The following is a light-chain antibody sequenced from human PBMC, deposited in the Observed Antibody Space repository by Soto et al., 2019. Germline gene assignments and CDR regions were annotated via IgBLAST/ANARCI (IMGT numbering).Light chain of an antibody. CDR3: QQYGSSPRT. CDR2: GAS. V-gene: IGKV3-20*01. CDR1: QSVSSSY. Sequence: EIVLTQSPATLSLSAGERATLSCRASQSVSSSYLAWYHQKPGQAPRLLFYGASSRATGIPDRFSGSGSGTDFTLTISRLEPEDFAVYYCQQYGSSPRTFGQGTKVDIK. J-gene: IGKJ1*01.